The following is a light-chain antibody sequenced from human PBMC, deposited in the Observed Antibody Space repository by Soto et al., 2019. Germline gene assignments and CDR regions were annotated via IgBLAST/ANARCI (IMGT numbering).Light chain of an antibody. CDR2: ETS. CDR3: QNYHG. CDR1: SSITTW. V-gene: IGKV1-5*03. Sequence: SQLIQSPSTLSASVGDRVKITCRGTSSITTWLAWYQQKRGKAPTLLIYETSVLQSGVPSRSIGTGSETEFTLTIDVQQPDDVATYYGQNYHGFGQGTKVEI. J-gene: IGKJ2*01.